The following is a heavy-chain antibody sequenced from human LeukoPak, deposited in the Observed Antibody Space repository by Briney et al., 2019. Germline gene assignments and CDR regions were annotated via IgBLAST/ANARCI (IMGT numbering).Heavy chain of an antibody. Sequence: GGSLRLSCAASGFTFSSYAMSWVRQAPGKGLEWVSFIYSDNTHYSDSVKGRFTISRDNSKNTLYLQMNSLRAEDTAVYYCAKDRNDYIWGNYRGPYDYWGQGTLVTVSS. CDR1: GFTFSSYA. J-gene: IGHJ4*02. CDR3: AKDRNDYIWGNYRGPYDY. CDR2: IYSDNT. V-gene: IGHV3-23*03. D-gene: IGHD3-16*02.